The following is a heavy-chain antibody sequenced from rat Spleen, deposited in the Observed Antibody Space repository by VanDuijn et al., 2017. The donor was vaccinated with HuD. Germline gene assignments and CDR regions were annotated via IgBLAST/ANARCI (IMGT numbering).Heavy chain of an antibody. CDR1: GFTFNNYW. CDR3: ARHSLYYYSRYIHEYFDN. V-gene: IGHV5-31*01. CDR2: ISSEGRSS. J-gene: IGHJ2*01. Sequence: EVQLVESGGGLVQPGRSLKLSCVASGFTFNNYWMTWIRQAPGKGLEWVASISSEGRSSYYRDSVKGRFTISRDNAKSTLYLQMNSLRSEDTATYYCARHSLYYYSRYIHEYFDNWGQGVMVTVSS. D-gene: IGHD1-2*01.